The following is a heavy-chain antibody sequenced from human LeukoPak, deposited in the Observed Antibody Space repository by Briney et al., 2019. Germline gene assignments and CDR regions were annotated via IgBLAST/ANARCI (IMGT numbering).Heavy chain of an antibody. D-gene: IGHD3-22*01. CDR1: GFTFGDYA. Sequence: PGGSLRLSCTASGFTFGDYAMSWFRQAPGKGLEWVGRIKSKSDGGTVDYAAPVRGRFTISRDDSKATLYLHMSSLKTEDTAVYYCTREAIYYDSRGHYPHYFDSWGQGTLVTVSS. CDR3: TREAIYYDSRGHYPHYFDS. CDR2: IKSKSDGGTV. J-gene: IGHJ4*02. V-gene: IGHV3-15*01.